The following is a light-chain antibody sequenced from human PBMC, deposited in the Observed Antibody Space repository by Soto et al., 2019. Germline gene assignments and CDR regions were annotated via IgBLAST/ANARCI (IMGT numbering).Light chain of an antibody. Sequence: EIVLTQSPATLSLSPGERATLSCRASQSVSSDLAWYQHKPGQSPRLLIYDASNRAVDIPARFSGSGSGTDFTLTISSLQPEDFAVYYCQQRSNWPPVITFGQGTRLEIK. CDR3: QQRSNWPPVIT. V-gene: IGKV3-11*01. CDR1: QSVSSD. J-gene: IGKJ5*01. CDR2: DAS.